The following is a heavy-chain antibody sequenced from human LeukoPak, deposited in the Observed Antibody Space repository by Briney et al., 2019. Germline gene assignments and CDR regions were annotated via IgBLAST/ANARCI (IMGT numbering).Heavy chain of an antibody. Sequence: SETLSLTCTVSGGSISSYYWSWIRQPPGKGLEWTGYIYYSGSTNYNPSLKSRVTISVDTSKNQFSLKLSSVTAADTAVYYCARNYYDSSGYSPEDNWFDPWGQGTLVTVSS. V-gene: IGHV4-59*01. CDR3: ARNYYDSSGYSPEDNWFDP. D-gene: IGHD3-22*01. J-gene: IGHJ5*02. CDR1: GGSISSYY. CDR2: IYYSGST.